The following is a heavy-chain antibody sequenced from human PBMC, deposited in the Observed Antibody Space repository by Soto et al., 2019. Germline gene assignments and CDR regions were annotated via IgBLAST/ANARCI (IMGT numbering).Heavy chain of an antibody. D-gene: IGHD4-17*01. CDR3: ARVNLGDYDFDY. CDR1: GGSISSGGYY. V-gene: IGHV4-31*03. J-gene: IGHJ4*02. Sequence: SETLSLTCTVSGGSISSGGYYWSWIRQHPGKGLEWIGYIYYSGSTYYNPSLKSRVTISVDTSKNQFSLKLSSVTAADTAVYYCARVNLGDYDFDYWGQGTLVTVSS. CDR2: IYYSGST.